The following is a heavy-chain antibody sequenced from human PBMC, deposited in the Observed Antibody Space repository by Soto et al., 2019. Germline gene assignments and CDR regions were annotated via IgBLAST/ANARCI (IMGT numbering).Heavy chain of an antibody. CDR2: IIPILGIA. J-gene: IGHJ3*02. Sequence: QVQLVQSGAEVKKPGSSVKVSCKASGGTFSSYTISWVRQAPGQGLEWMGRIIPILGIANYAQKFQGRVTITADKSTSTGYMELSSLRSEDTAVYYCARDTYCSSTSCYQGIWGQGTMVTVSS. CDR3: ARDTYCSSTSCYQGI. CDR1: GGTFSSYT. V-gene: IGHV1-69*08. D-gene: IGHD2-2*01.